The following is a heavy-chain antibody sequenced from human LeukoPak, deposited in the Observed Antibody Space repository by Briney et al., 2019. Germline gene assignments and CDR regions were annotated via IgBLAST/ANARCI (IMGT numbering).Heavy chain of an antibody. J-gene: IGHJ4*02. CDR1: GGSTSSYY. D-gene: IGHD6-19*01. V-gene: IGHV4-59*08. Sequence: PSETLSLTCTVSGGSTSSYYWSWIRQPPGKGLEWIGYIYYSGSTNYNPSLKSRVTISVDTSKNQFSLKLSSVTAADTAVYYCARPISSGRAFDFDYWGQGTLVTVSS. CDR3: ARPISSGRAFDFDY. CDR2: IYYSGST.